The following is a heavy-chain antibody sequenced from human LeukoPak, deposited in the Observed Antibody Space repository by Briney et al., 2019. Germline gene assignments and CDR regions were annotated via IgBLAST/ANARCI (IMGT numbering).Heavy chain of an antibody. CDR1: GFTFRSYG. V-gene: IGHV3-30*18. CDR3: AKDPRFYHSVSGYAESYYLDY. D-gene: IGHD3-22*01. CDR2: ISYDGSTE. J-gene: IGHJ4*02. Sequence: GGSLRLSCAASGFTFRSYGMHWVRQAPGKGLEWVAVISYDGSTEYYADSVKGRFTISRDNSKNTLYLQMNSLRAEDTAVYYCAKDPRFYHSVSGYAESYYLDYWGQGTLVTVSS.